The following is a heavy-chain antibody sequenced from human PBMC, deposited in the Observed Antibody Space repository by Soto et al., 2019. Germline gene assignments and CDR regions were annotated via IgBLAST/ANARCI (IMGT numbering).Heavy chain of an antibody. CDR1: GGTFSSYT. J-gene: IGHJ4*02. D-gene: IGHD3-10*01. Sequence: QVQLVQSGPEVKKPGSSVRVSCTASGGTFSSYTINWVRQVPGQGPEWMGRSIPMLGMSNYAQKFQGRVMMIADKSTNTVYMELSSLRSEDTAIYYCATNYGSGSAHFDYWGQGTLLTVSS. CDR3: ATNYGSGSAHFDY. V-gene: IGHV1-69*02. CDR2: SIPMLGMS.